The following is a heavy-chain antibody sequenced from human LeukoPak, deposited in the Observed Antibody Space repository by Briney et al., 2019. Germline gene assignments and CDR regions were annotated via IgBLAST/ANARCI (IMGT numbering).Heavy chain of an antibody. CDR2: INHSGST. CDR3: ARHGDGYKIDY. V-gene: IGHV4-34*01. D-gene: IGHD5-24*01. Sequence: PSETLSLTCAVYGGSFSGYYWSWIRQPPGKGPEWIGEINHSGSTNYNPSLKSRVTISVDTSKNQFSLKLSSVTAADTAVYYCARHGDGYKIDYWGQGTLVTVSS. J-gene: IGHJ4*02. CDR1: GGSFSGYY.